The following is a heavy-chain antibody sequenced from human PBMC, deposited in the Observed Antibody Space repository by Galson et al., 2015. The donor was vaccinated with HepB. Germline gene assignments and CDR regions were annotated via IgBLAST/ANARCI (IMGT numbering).Heavy chain of an antibody. V-gene: IGHV3-9*01. J-gene: IGHJ4*02. D-gene: IGHD3-22*01. CDR2: MSWNSGSI. CDR3: AKDSSNYYYDSSGHFDY. Sequence: SLRLSCAASGFTFDDHAMRWVRQAPGKGLEWVSGMSWNSGSIGYADSVQGRFTISRDNAKNSLYLQMNSLRVEDTALYYCAKDSSNYYYDSSGHFDYWGQGTLVTVSS. CDR1: GFTFDDHA.